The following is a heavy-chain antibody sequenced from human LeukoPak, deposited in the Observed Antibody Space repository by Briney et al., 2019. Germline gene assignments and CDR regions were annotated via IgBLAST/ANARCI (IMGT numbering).Heavy chain of an antibody. Sequence: SETLSLTCTVSGGSISSYYWSWIRQPAGKGLEWMGRIYTSGSTNYNASLKSRVSMSVDTSKNQFSLKLSSVTAADTAVFYCARENSGSYREFDYWGQGTLVTV. V-gene: IGHV4-4*07. CDR2: IYTSGST. CDR3: ARENSGSYREFDY. J-gene: IGHJ4*02. D-gene: IGHD1-26*01. CDR1: GGSISSYY.